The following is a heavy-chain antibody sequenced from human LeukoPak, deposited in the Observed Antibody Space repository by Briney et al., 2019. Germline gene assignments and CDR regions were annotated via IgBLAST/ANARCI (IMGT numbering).Heavy chain of an antibody. Sequence: ASVKVSCKASGYTFTGYYMHWVRQAPGQGLEWMGWINPNSGGTYSAQKFQGWVTMTRDTSISTACMEQSRLTSDDTAVYYCARANALYCSSTTCLFDYWGQGTLVTVSS. CDR1: GYTFTGYY. CDR3: ARANALYCSSTTCLFDY. CDR2: INPNSGGT. D-gene: IGHD2-2*01. J-gene: IGHJ4*02. V-gene: IGHV1-2*04.